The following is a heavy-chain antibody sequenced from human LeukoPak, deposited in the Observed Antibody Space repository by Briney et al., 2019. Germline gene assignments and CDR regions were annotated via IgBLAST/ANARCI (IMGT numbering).Heavy chain of an antibody. J-gene: IGHJ4*02. CDR1: EFSVGSNY. CDR3: ARSLERLRPFDY. D-gene: IGHD1-1*01. V-gene: IGHV3-64*01. Sequence: GGSLRLSCAASEFSVGSNYMTWVRQAPGKGLEYVSGISSNGGSTDYANSVKGRFTISRDNSKNTLYLQMGSLRAEDLGVYFCARSLERLRPFDYWGQGTLVTVSS. CDR2: ISSNGGST.